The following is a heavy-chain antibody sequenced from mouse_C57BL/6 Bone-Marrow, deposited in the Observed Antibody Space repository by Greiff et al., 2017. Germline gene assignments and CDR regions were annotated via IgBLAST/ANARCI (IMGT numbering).Heavy chain of an antibody. CDR1: GFSLSTFGMG. D-gene: IGHD1-1*01. V-gene: IGHV8-8*01. J-gene: IGHJ2*01. CDR2: IWWDDDK. CDR3: ARIGFTTVVARYYFDY. Sequence: QVTLKESGPGILQPSQTLSLTCSFSGFSLSTFGMGVGWIRQPSGKGLEWLAHIWWDDDKYYNPALKSRLTISKDTSKNQVFLKIGNVDTADTATYYCARIGFTTVVARYYFDYWGQGTTLTVSS.